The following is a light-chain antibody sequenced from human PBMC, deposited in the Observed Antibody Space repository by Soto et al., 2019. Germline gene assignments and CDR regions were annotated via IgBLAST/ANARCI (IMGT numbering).Light chain of an antibody. J-gene: IGKJ5*01. CDR3: QQFNSYPIT. Sequence: DIPVYQSPSTLSASVGDRVPLTGRASQTISSCLAWYQQKPGKAPKLLIYAASTLQSGVPSRFSGSGSGTEFTLTISSLQPEDFATYCCQQFNSYPITFGQGTRL. CDR2: AAS. CDR1: QTISSC. V-gene: IGKV1-9*01.